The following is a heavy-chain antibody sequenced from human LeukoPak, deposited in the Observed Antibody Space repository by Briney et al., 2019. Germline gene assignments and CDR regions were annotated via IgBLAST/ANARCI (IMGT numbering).Heavy chain of an antibody. Sequence: GKSLRLSCAASGFMFSRSDIHWVRQAPGKGLEWVAVIWHDRSDTYGSNKYYADSVKGRFTISRDNSKNTVYLQMNSLRVEDTAVYYCAKDGNCGGDCYGWFDPWGQGALVTVSS. D-gene: IGHD2-21*02. V-gene: IGHV3-33*06. J-gene: IGHJ5*02. CDR1: GFMFSRSD. CDR3: AKDGNCGGDCYGWFDP. CDR2: IWHDRSDTYGSNK.